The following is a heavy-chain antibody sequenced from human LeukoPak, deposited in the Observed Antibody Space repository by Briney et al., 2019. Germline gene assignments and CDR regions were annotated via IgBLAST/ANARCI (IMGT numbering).Heavy chain of an antibody. CDR2: TYYRSTWYN. Sequence: SQTLSLTCAISGDSVFSNSAAWNWIRQSPSRGLEWLGRTYYRSTWYNDYAVSVKSRMTINPDTSKNQFSLQLNSVTPEDTAVYYCARGAYCSGGSCYSNWFDPWGQGTLVTVSS. CDR3: ARGAYCSGGSCYSNWFDP. J-gene: IGHJ5*02. CDR1: GDSVFSNSAA. V-gene: IGHV6-1*01. D-gene: IGHD2-15*01.